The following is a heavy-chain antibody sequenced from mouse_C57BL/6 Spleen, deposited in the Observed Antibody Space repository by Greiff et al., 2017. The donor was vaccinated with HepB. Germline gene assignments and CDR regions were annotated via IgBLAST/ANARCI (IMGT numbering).Heavy chain of an antibody. CDR3: ARQGGGHRGWFAY. V-gene: IGHV2-6-1*01. J-gene: IGHJ3*01. Sequence: QVQLQQSGPGLVAPSQSLSITCTVSGFSLTSYGVHWVRQPPGKGLEWLVVIWSDGSTTYNSALKSRLSISKDNSKSQVFLKMNSLQTDDTAMYYCARQGGGHRGWFAYWGQGTLVTVSA. CDR2: IWSDGST. D-gene: IGHD3-1*01. CDR1: GFSLTSYG.